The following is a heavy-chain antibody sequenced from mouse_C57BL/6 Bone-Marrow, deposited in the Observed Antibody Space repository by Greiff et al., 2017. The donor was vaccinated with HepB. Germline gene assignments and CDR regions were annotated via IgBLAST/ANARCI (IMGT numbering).Heavy chain of an antibody. CDR2: IYPGGGYT. CDR3: ARKSNYVYYAVDY. J-gene: IGHJ4*01. D-gene: IGHD2-5*01. V-gene: IGHV1-63*01. CDR1: GYTFPNYW. Sequence: VQLQQSGAELVRPGTSVKMSCKASGYTFPNYWIGWAKQRPGHGLEWIGDIYPGGGYTNYNEKFKGKATLTADKSSSAAYMQFSSLTSEDSAIYYCARKSNYVYYAVDYWCQGTSVTVSS.